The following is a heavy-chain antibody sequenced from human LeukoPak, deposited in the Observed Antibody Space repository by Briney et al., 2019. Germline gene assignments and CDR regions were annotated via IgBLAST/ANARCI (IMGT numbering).Heavy chain of an antibody. Sequence: PSETLSLTCTVSGYSISSGYYWGWIRQPPGKGLEWIGSIYHSGSTYYNPSLKSRVTISADTSKNQSSLKLSSVTAADTAVYYCARGNGDLGLDYWGQGTLVTVSS. CDR2: IYHSGST. D-gene: IGHD4-17*01. V-gene: IGHV4-38-2*02. J-gene: IGHJ4*02. CDR1: GYSISSGYY. CDR3: ARGNGDLGLDY.